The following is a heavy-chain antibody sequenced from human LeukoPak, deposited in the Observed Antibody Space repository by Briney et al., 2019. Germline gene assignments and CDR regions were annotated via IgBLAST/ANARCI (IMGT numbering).Heavy chain of an antibody. CDR1: GFTFSSYW. CDR3: ARDLEASGSYFDY. D-gene: IGHD3-10*01. V-gene: IGHV3-74*01. J-gene: IGHJ4*02. Sequence: GGSLRLSCAASGFTFSSYWMHWVRQAPGKGLVWVSRINGDGSSTSYADSVKGRFTISRDNSKNTLYLQMNSLRAEDTAVYYCARDLEASGSYFDYWGQGTLVTVSS. CDR2: INGDGSST.